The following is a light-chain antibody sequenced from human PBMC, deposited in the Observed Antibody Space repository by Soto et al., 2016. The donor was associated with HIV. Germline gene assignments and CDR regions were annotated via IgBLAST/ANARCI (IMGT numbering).Light chain of an antibody. CDR3: QQYNTSPWT. CDR2: KAS. V-gene: IGKV1-5*03. J-gene: IGKJ1*01. CDR1: QSISSW. Sequence: DIQLTQSPSTLSASVGDRVTITCRASQSISSWLAWYQQKPGKAPKLLIYKASSLESGAPSRFSGSGSGTEFTLTISSLQPDDFATYYCQQYNTSPWTFGQGTTVEVK.